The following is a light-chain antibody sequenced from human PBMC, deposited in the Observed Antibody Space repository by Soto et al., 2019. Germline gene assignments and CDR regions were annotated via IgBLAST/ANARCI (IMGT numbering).Light chain of an antibody. CDR3: QQYKSLLS. V-gene: IGKV1-33*01. Sequence: DIQMTQSPSSLSASVGDRVTITCQASQDISKYLNWYQQKPGKAPKLLIYDASKLETGVPSRFSGSGSGTDFTLTINSLQPEDIAKYYCQQYKSLLSFGPGTKVDIK. J-gene: IGKJ3*01. CDR1: QDISKY. CDR2: DAS.